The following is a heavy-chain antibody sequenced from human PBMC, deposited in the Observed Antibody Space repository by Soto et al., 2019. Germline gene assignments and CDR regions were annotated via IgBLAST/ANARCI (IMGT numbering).Heavy chain of an antibody. CDR3: SRGGYYYYYGMDV. J-gene: IGHJ6*02. D-gene: IGHD3-10*01. CDR1: GGSLSSGGYY. CDR2: IYYSGST. V-gene: IGHV4-31*03. Sequence: QVQLQESGPGLVKPSQTLSLTCTVSGGSLSSGGYYWSWIRQHPGQGLEWIGYIYYSGSTYYNPSLKSRVTIPVDTSKNQFSRKLSSVSAAETAVYYWSRGGYYYYYGMDVWGQGTTVTVSS.